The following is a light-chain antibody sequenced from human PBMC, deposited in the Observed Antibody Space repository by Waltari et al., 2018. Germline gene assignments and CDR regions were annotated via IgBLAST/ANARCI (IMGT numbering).Light chain of an antibody. CDR3: QQYNNWPWT. J-gene: IGKJ1*01. V-gene: IGKV3-15*01. Sequence: EIVMTQSPATLSVSPGERATLPCRASQSVSSNLAWYQQKPGQPPRLLIYGASTRATGIPARFSGSGSGTEFTLTISSLHSEDFAVYYCQQYNNWPWTFGQGTKVEIK. CDR1: QSVSSN. CDR2: GAS.